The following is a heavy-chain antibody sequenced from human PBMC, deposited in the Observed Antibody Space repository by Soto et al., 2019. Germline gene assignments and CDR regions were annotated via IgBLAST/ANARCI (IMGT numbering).Heavy chain of an antibody. Sequence: GGSLRLSCAASGFTFTTWWMDWVRQTPGEGLEWVANINQDGSEKNYVDSVKGRFTISRDNAKNSVYLQMSSLTAEDSGLYYCSRSLNSWGQGILVTVSS. J-gene: IGHJ4*02. CDR2: INQDGSEK. V-gene: IGHV3-7*01. CDR1: GFTFTTWW. CDR3: SRSLNS.